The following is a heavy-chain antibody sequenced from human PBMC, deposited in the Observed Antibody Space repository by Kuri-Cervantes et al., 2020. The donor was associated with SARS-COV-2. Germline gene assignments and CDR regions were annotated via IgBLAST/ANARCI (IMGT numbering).Heavy chain of an antibody. CDR1: GYTLTELS. Sequence: ASVKVSCKVSGYTLTELSMHWVRQAPGKGLEWMGGFDPEDGETIYAQKFQGRVTITADESTSTAYMELSSLRSEDTAVYYCACLIAAGGYFDYWGQRTLVTVSS. J-gene: IGHJ4*02. CDR3: ACLIAAGGYFDY. V-gene: IGHV1-24*01. CDR2: FDPEDGET. D-gene: IGHD6-6*01.